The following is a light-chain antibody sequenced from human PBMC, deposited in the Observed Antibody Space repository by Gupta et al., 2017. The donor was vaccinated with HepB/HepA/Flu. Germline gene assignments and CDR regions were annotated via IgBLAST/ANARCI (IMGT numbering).Light chain of an antibody. V-gene: IGKV3-20*01. Sequence: EIVLTQSPGTPSLSPGERATLSCMASQSVSSRSLGWYQQEPGQAPRLLIYGSSVRATGIPDRFSGSGSGTEFTLTISRLEPEDFAVYYCQQYGSAPTWTFGQGTKVEIK. CDR2: GSS. J-gene: IGKJ1*01. CDR3: QQYGSAPTWT. CDR1: QSVSSRS.